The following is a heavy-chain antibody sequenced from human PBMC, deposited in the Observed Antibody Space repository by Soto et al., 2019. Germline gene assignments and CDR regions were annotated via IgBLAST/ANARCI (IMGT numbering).Heavy chain of an antibody. CDR1: AYSYTSYG. D-gene: IGHD3-3*01. J-gene: IGHJ6*02. V-gene: IGHV1-18*01. Sequence: QVQLVQSGPELKKPGASVNVSCKASAYSYTSYGISWVRQAPGQGIEWMGWISAYNGQTNYAQNFRGRVTFTTDASTSAALRQLRSLRAEATAMYYCARDTRKESWAEGLNAMDDWGQGTTVTV. CDR3: ARDTRKESWAEGLNAMDD. CDR2: ISAYNGQT.